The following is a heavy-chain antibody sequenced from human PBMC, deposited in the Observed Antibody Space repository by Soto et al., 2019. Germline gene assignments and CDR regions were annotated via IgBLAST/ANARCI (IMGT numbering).Heavy chain of an antibody. D-gene: IGHD3-3*01. CDR3: ARDFHYDFWSGYHQYNWFDP. CDR1: GFTFSSYA. Sequence: PGGSLRLSCAASGFTFSSYAMHWVRQAPGKGLEWVAVISYDGSNKYYADSVKGRFTISRDNSKNTLYLQMNSLRAEDTAVYYCARDFHYDFWSGYHQYNWFDPWGQGTLVTVSS. J-gene: IGHJ5*02. V-gene: IGHV3-30-3*01. CDR2: ISYDGSNK.